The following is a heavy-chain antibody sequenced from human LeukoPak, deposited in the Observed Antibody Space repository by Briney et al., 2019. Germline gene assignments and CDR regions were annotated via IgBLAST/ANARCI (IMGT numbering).Heavy chain of an antibody. V-gene: IGHV3-13*01. D-gene: IGHD1-1*01. CDR2: IGTASDT. CDR3: ARVAKERVGGVYYFDY. CDR1: GFTFSDYD. Sequence: GGSLRLSCAASGFTFSDYDMHWVRQATGKGLEWVSAIGTASDTYYTGSVKGRFTISRENAKNSLYLQMNSLRAGDTAVYYCARVAKERVGGVYYFDYWGQGNLVTVSS. J-gene: IGHJ4*02.